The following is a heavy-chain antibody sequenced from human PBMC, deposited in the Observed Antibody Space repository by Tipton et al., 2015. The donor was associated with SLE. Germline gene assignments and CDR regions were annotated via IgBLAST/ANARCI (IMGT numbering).Heavy chain of an antibody. D-gene: IGHD3-22*01. CDR1: GGSISSSSYY. J-gene: IGHJ5*02. V-gene: IGHV4-61*02. Sequence: TLSLTCTVSGGSISSSSYYWGWIRQPAGKGLEWIGRIYTSGSTNYNPTLKSRVTISVDTSKNQFSLKLSFVTAADTAVYYCARDRVVVMGFDPWGQGTLVTVSS. CDR3: ARDRVVVMGFDP. CDR2: IYTSGST.